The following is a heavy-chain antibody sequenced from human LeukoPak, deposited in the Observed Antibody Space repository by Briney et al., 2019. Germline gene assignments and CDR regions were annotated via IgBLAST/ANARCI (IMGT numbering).Heavy chain of an antibody. CDR3: ARGRHDITMIVVVMTSVSYYLDV. CDR1: GGSFSGYH. V-gene: IGHV4-34*01. Sequence: SETLSLTCAVYGGSFSGYHWTWIRRSPGKGLEWIGDINPSGSTYYNPSLKSRLTISVDTSRNQFSLKLRSVTAADTAVYYCARGRHDITMIVVVMTSVSYYLDVWGKGTTVTVS. J-gene: IGHJ6*03. CDR2: INPSGST. D-gene: IGHD3-22*01.